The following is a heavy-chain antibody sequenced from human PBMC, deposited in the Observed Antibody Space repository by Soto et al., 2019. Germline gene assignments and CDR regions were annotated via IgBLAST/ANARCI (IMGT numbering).Heavy chain of an antibody. Sequence: QVQLVQSGAEVKKPGSSVTVSCKTSGGTFSKDAINWVRQAPGQGLEWMGLLIPVFGSPIYAQKFQGRIRITADESTSTAFMDLSSLRSEDTAVYYCTRVLGYTXEPXXTXXYAMDVXXQGTTVSVSS. CDR3: TRVLGYTXEPXXTXXYAMDV. J-gene: IGHJ6*01. V-gene: IGHV1-69*01. CDR1: GGTFSKDA. D-gene: IGHD5-18*01. CDR2: LIPVFGSP.